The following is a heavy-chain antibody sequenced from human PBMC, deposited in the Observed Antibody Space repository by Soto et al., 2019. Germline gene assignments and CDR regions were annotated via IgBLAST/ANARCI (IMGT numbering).Heavy chain of an antibody. CDR2: IYYSGST. CDR1: GGSISSYY. CDR3: ARGGAYCGGDCYIPFDY. V-gene: IGHV4-59*01. D-gene: IGHD2-21*02. J-gene: IGHJ4*02. Sequence: QVRLQESGPGLVKPSETLSLTCTVSGGSISSYYWSWIRQPPGKGLEWIGYIYYSGSTNYNPSLKSRVTISVDTSKNQFSLKLSSVTAADTAVYYCARGGAYCGGDCYIPFDYWGQGTLVTVSS.